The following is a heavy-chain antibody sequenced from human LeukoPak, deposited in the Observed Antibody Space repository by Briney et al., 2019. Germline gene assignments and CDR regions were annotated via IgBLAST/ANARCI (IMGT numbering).Heavy chain of an antibody. CDR3: ATNPDGYSSGWYSEPDY. CDR2: ISSSSYI. CDR1: GFTFSSYS. V-gene: IGHV3-21*01. J-gene: IGHJ4*02. Sequence: GGSLRLSCAASGFTFSSYSMNWVRQAPGKGLEWVSSISSSSYIYYADSVKGRFTISRDNAKNSLYLQMNSLRAEDTAVYYCATNPDGYSSGWYSEPDYWGQGTLVTVSS. D-gene: IGHD6-19*01.